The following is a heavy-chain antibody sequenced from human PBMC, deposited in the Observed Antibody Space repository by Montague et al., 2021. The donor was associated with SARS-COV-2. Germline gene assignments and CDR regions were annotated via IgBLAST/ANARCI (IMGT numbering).Heavy chain of an antibody. D-gene: IGHD5-18*01. CDR3: ARVASEHTAMASDY. Sequence: SLRLSCAAAGFTFSRYCMNWVRQAPGKGLEWISYISMSETRTQYADSVKGRFTISRDNARNSLYLQMRSLTGGDTAVYYCARVASEHTAMASDYWGQGTLVTVSS. CDR1: GFTFSRYC. CDR2: ISMSETRT. J-gene: IGHJ4*02. V-gene: IGHV3-48*03.